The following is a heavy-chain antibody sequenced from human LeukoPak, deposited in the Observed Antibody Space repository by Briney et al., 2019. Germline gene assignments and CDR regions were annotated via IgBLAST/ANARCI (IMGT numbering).Heavy chain of an antibody. D-gene: IGHD6-13*01. CDR2: INHRGST. V-gene: IGHV4-34*01. CDR1: GGSFSGYY. CDR3: ARAPRSDSNWSHYYYYMDV. Sequence: SETLSLTCAVYGGSFSGYYWSWIRQPPGKGLEWIGNINHRGSTNYNPSLKSRVTISVDTSKNQFYLRLNSLTAADTAVYYCARAPRSDSNWSHYYYYMDVWDKGTTVTVSS. J-gene: IGHJ6*03.